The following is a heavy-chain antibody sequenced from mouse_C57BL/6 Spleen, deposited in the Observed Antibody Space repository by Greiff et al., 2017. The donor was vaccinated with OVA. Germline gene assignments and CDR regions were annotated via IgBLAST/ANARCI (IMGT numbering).Heavy chain of an antibody. J-gene: IGHJ2*01. Sequence: QVQLQQPGAELVRPGSSVKLSCKASGYTFTSYWMHWVKQRPIQGLEWIGNIDPSDSETHYNQKFKDKATLTVDKSSSTAYMQLSSLTSEDSAVYYGARLEYYGSGGDFDYWGQGTTLTVSS. CDR2: IDPSDSET. V-gene: IGHV1-52*01. D-gene: IGHD1-1*01. CDR1: GYTFTSYW. CDR3: ARLEYYGSGGDFDY.